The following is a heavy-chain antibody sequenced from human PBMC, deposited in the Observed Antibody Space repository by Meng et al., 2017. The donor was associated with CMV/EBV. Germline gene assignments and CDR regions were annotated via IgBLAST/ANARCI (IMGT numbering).Heavy chain of an antibody. J-gene: IGHJ3*02. CDR1: GFTFSSYW. V-gene: IGHV3-7*01. CDR2: IKQDGSEK. CDR3: ARGIGYCSNTSCDRYAFDI. Sequence: GGSLRLSCAASGFTFSSYWMSWVRQAPGKGLEWVANIKQDGSEKYYVDSVKGRFTISRDNAKNSLYLQMNSLRAEDTAVYYCARGIGYCSNTSCDRYAFDIWGQGTMVTVSS. D-gene: IGHD2-2*01.